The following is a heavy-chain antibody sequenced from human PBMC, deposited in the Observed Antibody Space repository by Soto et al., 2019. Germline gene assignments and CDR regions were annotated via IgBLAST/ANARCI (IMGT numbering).Heavy chain of an antibody. V-gene: IGHV3-23*01. CDR2: ISGSGGST. CDR1: GFTFSSYA. Sequence: GSLRLSCAASGFTFSSYAMNWVRQAPGKGLEWVSSISGSGGSTYYADSVKGRFTISRDNSKNTLFLQMNSLRADDTAVYYCAASSGWLFDYWGQGTLVTVS. CDR3: AASSGWLFDY. J-gene: IGHJ4*02. D-gene: IGHD6-19*01.